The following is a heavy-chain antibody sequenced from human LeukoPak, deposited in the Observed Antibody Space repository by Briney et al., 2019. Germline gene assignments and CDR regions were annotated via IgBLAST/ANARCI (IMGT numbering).Heavy chain of an antibody. J-gene: IGHJ4*02. V-gene: IGHV4-59*01. CDR3: ARDVATAMLDY. CDR1: GGSISSYY. CDR2: IYYSGST. Sequence: PSETLSLTCTVSGGSISSYYWSWIRQPPGKGLEWIGYIYYSGSTNYNPSLKSRVTISVDTSKNQFFLKLSSVTAADTAVYYCARDVATAMLDYWGQGTLVTVSS. D-gene: IGHD5-18*01.